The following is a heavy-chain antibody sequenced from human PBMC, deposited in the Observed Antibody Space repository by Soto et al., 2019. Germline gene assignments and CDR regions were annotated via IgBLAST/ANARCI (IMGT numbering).Heavy chain of an antibody. V-gene: IGHV1-3*01. J-gene: IGHJ5*02. CDR1: GYTFTSYA. Sequence: ASVKVSCKASGYTFTSYAMHWVRQAPGQRLEWMGWINAGNGNTKYSQKFQGRVTITRDTSASTAYMELSSLRSEDTAVYYCARVFGNFWSGYYQGSWFDPWGQGTLVTVSS. D-gene: IGHD3-3*01. CDR2: INAGNGNT. CDR3: ARVFGNFWSGYYQGSWFDP.